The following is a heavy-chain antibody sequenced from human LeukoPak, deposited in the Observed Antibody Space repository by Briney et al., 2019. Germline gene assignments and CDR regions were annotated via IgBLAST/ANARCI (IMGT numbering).Heavy chain of an antibody. V-gene: IGHV4-61*02. CDR2: ISTSGNT. CDR1: GGSVSSGSYY. J-gene: IGHJ4*02. Sequence: SETLSLTCTVSGGSVSSGSYYWSWIRQPAGKELVWIGRISTSGNTNYNPSLKSRVTISRDMSKNQFSLRLSSVTAADTAVYYCAGQVGYFDYWGQGTLVTVSS. CDR3: AGQVGYFDY. D-gene: IGHD1-26*01.